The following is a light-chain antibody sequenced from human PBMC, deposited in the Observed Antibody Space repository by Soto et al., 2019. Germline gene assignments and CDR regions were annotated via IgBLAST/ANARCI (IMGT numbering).Light chain of an antibody. CDR3: QQYGSSLTLT. CDR1: QTVASTY. V-gene: IGKV3-20*01. Sequence: EIVLTQSPGTLSLSPGERATLSCRASQTVASTYLAWYQQKPGQAPRVLIYGASSRATGIPDRFRGSGSGTDFTLTISRLEPEDFAVYYCQQYGSSLTLTLGGGTKVDIK. CDR2: GAS. J-gene: IGKJ4*01.